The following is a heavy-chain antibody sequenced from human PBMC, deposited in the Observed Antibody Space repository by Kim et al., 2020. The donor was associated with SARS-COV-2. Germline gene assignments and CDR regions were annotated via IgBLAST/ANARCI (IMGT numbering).Heavy chain of an antibody. CDR3: ARRFGFGELWS. CDR2: IYYSGST. V-gene: IGHV4-39*07. J-gene: IGHJ5*02. CDR1: GGSISSSSYY. D-gene: IGHD3-10*01. Sequence: SETLSLTCTVSGGSISSSSYYWGWIRQPPGKGLEWIGSIYYSGSTYYNPSLKSRVTISVDTSKNQFSLKLSSVTAADTAVYYCARRFGFGELWSWGQGTLVTVSS.